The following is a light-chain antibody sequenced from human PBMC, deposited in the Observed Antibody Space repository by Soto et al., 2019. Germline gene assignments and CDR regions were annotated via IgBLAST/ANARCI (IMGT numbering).Light chain of an antibody. CDR3: QVWERSSDRAV. Sequence: SYELTQPPSVSVAPGQTARITCGGSTIGGESVHWYQQKPGQAPVLVVSDDSDRPAGITERISGSKSGNTATLTIDRVEAGDEADYYCQVWERSSDRAVFAGGTKLTVL. CDR1: TIGGES. J-gene: IGLJ2*01. CDR2: DDS. V-gene: IGLV3-21*02.